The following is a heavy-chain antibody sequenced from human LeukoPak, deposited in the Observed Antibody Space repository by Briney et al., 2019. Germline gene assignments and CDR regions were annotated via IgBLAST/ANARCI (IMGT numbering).Heavy chain of an antibody. V-gene: IGHV3-13*01. CDR3: ARGYYDSSGYYTSPLYFDY. J-gene: IGHJ4*02. CDR2: IGTASDT. D-gene: IGHD3-22*01. CDR1: GFTFSSYD. Sequence: GGSLRLSRAASGFTFSSYDMHWVRQATGKGLEWVSAIGTASDTYYPGSVKGRFTISRENAKNSLYLQMNSLRAGDTAVYYCARGYYDSSGYYTSPLYFDYWGQGTLVTVSS.